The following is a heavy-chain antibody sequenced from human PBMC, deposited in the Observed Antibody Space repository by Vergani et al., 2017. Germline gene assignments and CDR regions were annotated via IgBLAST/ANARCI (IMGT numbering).Heavy chain of an antibody. CDR1: GGTFSSYA. V-gene: IGHV1-69*06. CDR2: IIPIFGTA. J-gene: IGHJ6*02. Sequence: QVQLVQSGAEVKKPGSSVKVSCKASGGTFSSYAISWVRQAPGQGLEWMGGIIPIFGTAHYAQKFQGRVTITADKSTSTAYMDLSSLRSEDTAVYYFARESRIAAAGYYYYYGMDVWGQGTTVTVSS. D-gene: IGHD6-13*01. CDR3: ARESRIAAAGYYYYYGMDV.